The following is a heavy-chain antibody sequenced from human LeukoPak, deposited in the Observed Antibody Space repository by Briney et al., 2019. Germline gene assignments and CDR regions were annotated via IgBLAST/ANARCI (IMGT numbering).Heavy chain of an antibody. V-gene: IGHV3-74*01. CDR1: GFTFSSYW. J-gene: IGHJ4*02. CDR3: ASSTRSSTSCCFDY. D-gene: IGHD2-2*01. Sequence: PGGSLRLSCAASGFTFSSYWMHWVRQDPGKGLVWVSRINSDGSSTSYADSVKGRFTISRDNAKNTLYLQMNSLRAEDTAVYYCASSTRSSTSCCFDYWGQGTLVTVSS. CDR2: INSDGSST.